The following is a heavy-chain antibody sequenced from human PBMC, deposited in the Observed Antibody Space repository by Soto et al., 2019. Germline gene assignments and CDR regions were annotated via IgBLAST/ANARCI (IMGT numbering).Heavy chain of an antibody. J-gene: IGHJ6*02. D-gene: IGHD3-22*01. V-gene: IGHV1-18*01. Sequence: ASVKVSCKASGYTFTSYGISWVRQAPGQGLEWMGWISAYNGNTNYAQKLQGRVTMTTDTSTSTAYMELRSLRSDDTAVYYCARDTPITMIPDYYGMDVWGRGTTVTVSS. CDR1: GYTFTSYG. CDR3: ARDTPITMIPDYYGMDV. CDR2: ISAYNGNT.